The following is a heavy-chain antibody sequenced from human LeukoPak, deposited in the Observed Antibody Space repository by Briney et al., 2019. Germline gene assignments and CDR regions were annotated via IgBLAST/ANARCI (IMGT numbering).Heavy chain of an antibody. CDR1: GFTFSSYG. CDR3: AKGLGSWYGGGHYYGMDV. V-gene: IGHV3-30*18. J-gene: IGHJ6*02. CDR2: ISYDGSTK. D-gene: IGHD6-13*01. Sequence: GGSLRLSCAASGFTFSSYGMHWVRQVPGKGLEWVAVISYDGSTKYYADSVKGRFTISRDNSKNTLYLQMNSLRAEDTAVYYCAKGLGSWYGGGHYYGMDVWGQGTTVTVSS.